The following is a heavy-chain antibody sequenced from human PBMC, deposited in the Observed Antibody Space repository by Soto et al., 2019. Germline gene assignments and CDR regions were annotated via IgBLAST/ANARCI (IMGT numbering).Heavy chain of an antibody. CDR2: IYSGGST. V-gene: IGHV3-53*04. D-gene: IGHD3-10*01. J-gene: IGHJ4*02. CDR3: ARVIPDQHKWFGTEGYYFDY. CDR1: GFTVSSNY. Sequence: GGSLRLSCAASGFTVSSNYMSWVRQAPGKGLEWVSVIYSGGSTYYADSVKGRFTISRHNSKNTLYLQMNSLRAEDTTVYYCARVIPDQHKWFGTEGYYFDYWGQGTLVTVSS.